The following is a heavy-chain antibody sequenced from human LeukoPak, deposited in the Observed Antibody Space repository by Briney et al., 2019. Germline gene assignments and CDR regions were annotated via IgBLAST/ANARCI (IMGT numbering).Heavy chain of an antibody. D-gene: IGHD1-7*01. CDR2: INHSGST. J-gene: IGHJ5*02. CDR3: ARGQVELELRNQYNWFDP. CDR1: GGSFSGYY. Sequence: SETLSLTCAVYGGSFSGYYWSWIHQPPGKGLEWIGEINHSGSTNYNPSLKSRVTISVDTSKNQFSLKLSSVTAADTAVYYCARGQVELELRNQYNWFDPWGQGTLVTVSS. V-gene: IGHV4-34*01.